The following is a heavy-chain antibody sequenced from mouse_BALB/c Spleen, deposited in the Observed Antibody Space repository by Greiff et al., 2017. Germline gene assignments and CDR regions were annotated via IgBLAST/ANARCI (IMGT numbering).Heavy chain of an antibody. V-gene: IGHV5-12-2*01. CDR1: GFTFSSYT. J-gene: IGHJ4*01. CDR2: ISNGGGST. Sequence: EVKLMESGGGLVKPGGSLKLSCAASGFTFSSYTMSWVRQTPEKRLEWVAYISNGGGSTYYPDTVKGRFTISRDNAKNTLYLQMSSLKSEDTAMYYCARHGYDAMDYWGQGTSVTVSS. CDR3: ARHGYDAMDY.